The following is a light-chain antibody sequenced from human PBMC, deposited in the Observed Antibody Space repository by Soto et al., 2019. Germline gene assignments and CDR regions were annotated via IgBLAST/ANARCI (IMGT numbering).Light chain of an antibody. CDR3: CSYAGSHTYV. CDR1: NSDVGSYNS. CDR2: DVR. V-gene: IGLV2-11*01. Sequence: QSALTQPASVSGSPGQSITISCTGTNSDVGSYNSVSWYQQHPGKAPKLIIYDVRKRPSGVPDRFSGSKSGNTASLTISGLQAEDEADYFCCSYAGSHTYVFGTGTKLTVL. J-gene: IGLJ1*01.